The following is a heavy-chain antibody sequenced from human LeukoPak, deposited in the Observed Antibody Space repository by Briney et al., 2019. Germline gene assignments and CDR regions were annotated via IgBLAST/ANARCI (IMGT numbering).Heavy chain of an antibody. J-gene: IGHJ2*01. CDR2: IYYSGNT. Sequence: PSETLSLTCTVSGGSISSYYWNWIRQPSGKGLEWIGYIYYSGNTNYNPSLKSRVSMSVDTSKNQFSLKLSSVTAADTAVYYCARMITAVGTEYFDLWGRGTLATVSS. D-gene: IGHD6-13*01. CDR1: GGSISSYY. CDR3: ARMITAVGTEYFDL. V-gene: IGHV4-59*01.